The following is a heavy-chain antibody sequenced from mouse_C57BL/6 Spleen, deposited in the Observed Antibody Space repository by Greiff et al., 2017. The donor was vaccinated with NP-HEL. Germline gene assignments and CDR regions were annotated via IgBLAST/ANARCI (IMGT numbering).Heavy chain of an antibody. Sequence: DVQLVESGGGLVQPGGSLSLSCAASGFTFTDYYMSWVRQPPGQALEWLGFIRHKANGYTTEYSASVKGRFTISRDNSQSILYLQMNALRAEDSATYYGARYETRVVSWYFDVWGTGTTVTVSA. CDR3: ARYETRVVSWYFDV. D-gene: IGHD1-1*01. J-gene: IGHJ1*03. V-gene: IGHV7-3*01. CDR2: IRHKANGYTT. CDR1: GFTFTDYY.